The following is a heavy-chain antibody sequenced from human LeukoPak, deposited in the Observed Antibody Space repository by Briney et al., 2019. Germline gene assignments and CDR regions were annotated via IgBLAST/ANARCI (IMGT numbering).Heavy chain of an antibody. J-gene: IGHJ4*02. D-gene: IGHD1-26*01. V-gene: IGHV3-23*01. CDR3: AKVRVGATKPGALDY. CDR2: VGGGGGST. Sequence: GGSLRLSCVVSGFTFSSYAMNWVRQAPGKGLEWVSGVGGGGGSTYYADSVKGRFTISRDNSKNTLYLQMNSLRAEDTAVYYCAKVRVGATKPGALDYWGQETLVPVSS. CDR1: GFTFSSYA.